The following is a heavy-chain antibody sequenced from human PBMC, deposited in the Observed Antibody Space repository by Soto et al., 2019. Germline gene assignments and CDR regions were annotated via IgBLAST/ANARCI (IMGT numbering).Heavy chain of an antibody. Sequence: PSETLSLTCAVYGGSFSGYYWSWIRQPPGKGLEWIGEINHSGSTNYNPSLKSRVTISVDTSKNQFSLKLTSVTAADTAVYYCRGSYYYDSSGYYQFDYWGQGTLVTVSS. V-gene: IGHV4-34*01. CDR3: RGSYYYDSSGYYQFDY. CDR2: INHSGST. J-gene: IGHJ4*02. D-gene: IGHD3-22*01. CDR1: GGSFSGYY.